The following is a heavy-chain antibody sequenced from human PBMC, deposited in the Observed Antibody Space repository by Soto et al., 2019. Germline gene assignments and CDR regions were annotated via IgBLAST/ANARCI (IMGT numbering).Heavy chain of an antibody. CDR2: MNPDSANT. V-gene: IGHV1-8*01. J-gene: IGHJ4*02. CDR3: ARAIRGQLLSDC. CDR1: GYTFTNYD. Sequence: QVQLVQSGAEVKQPGASVKVSCRTSGYTFTNYDISWVRQATGQGLEWMGWMNPDSANTGYAQKFQGRVTMTRDTSISAAYMELDSLTSDDTAIYYCARAIRGQLLSDCWGQGSLVIVSS. D-gene: IGHD1-26*01.